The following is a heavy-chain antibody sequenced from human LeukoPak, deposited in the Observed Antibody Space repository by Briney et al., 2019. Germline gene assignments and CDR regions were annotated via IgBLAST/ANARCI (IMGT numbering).Heavy chain of an antibody. V-gene: IGHV3-7*01. D-gene: IGHD6-13*01. CDR3: ASLAAAHPDY. CDR2: MNQGGSER. Sequence: GGSLRLSCAASGFTFSSYAMSWVRQAPGKGLEWVANMNQGGSERNYVDSVKGRFTISRDNAKNSLYLQMNSVRADDTAVYYCASLAAAHPDYWGQGILVTVSS. CDR1: GFTFSSYA. J-gene: IGHJ4*02.